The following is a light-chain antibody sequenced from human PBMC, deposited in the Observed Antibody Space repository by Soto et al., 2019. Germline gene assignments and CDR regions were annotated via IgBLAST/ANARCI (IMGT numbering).Light chain of an antibody. CDR1: SASIGAGFD. CDR2: SNN. J-gene: IGLJ1*01. Sequence: QSVLTQPPSVSGAPGQRVTISCTGSSASIGAGFDVHWYQQFPRTAPKLLIYSNNNRPSGVPDRFSVSKSATSASLAITGLQAADEADYYCQSYDSSLSAYVFGSGTKVTVL. V-gene: IGLV1-40*01. CDR3: QSYDSSLSAYV.